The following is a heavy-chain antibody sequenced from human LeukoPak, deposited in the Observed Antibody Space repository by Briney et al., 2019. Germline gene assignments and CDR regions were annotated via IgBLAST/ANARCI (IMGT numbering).Heavy chain of an antibody. V-gene: IGHV5-51*01. CDR3: ARQVFGDLHY. J-gene: IGHJ4*02. D-gene: IGHD4-17*01. CDR2: IYPGGSET. Sequence: GESLRISCKGSGYTFTNYWISWVRQMPGRGLEWMGIIYPGGSETRYSPSFQGQVTISADKSITTTYLQWSSLKASDTAMYFCARQVFGDLHYWGQGTLVTVSS. CDR1: GYTFTNYW.